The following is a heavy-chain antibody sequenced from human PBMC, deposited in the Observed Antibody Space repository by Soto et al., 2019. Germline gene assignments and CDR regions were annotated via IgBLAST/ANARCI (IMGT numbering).Heavy chain of an antibody. CDR1: GFTFSSYE. D-gene: IGHD3-10*01. Sequence: GGSLRLSCAASGFTFSSYEMNWVRQAPGKGLEWVSYISSSGSTIYYADSVKGRFTISRDNAKNSLYLQMNSLRAEDTAVYYCARDAMVRGFDPWGQGTLVTVSS. J-gene: IGHJ5*02. CDR3: ARDAMVRGFDP. V-gene: IGHV3-48*03. CDR2: ISSSGSTI.